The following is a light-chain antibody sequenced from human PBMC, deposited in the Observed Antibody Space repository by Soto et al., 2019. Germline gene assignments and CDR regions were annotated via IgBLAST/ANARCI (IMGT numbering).Light chain of an antibody. Sequence: QAVVTQPPSASGTPGQRVTISCSGSRSNIGSNPVNWYQQLPGTAPKLLIYSDDQRPSGVPDRVSGSKSGTSASLAISGLRSGDEADYYCATRDDSLNGPVFGGGTKLTVL. J-gene: IGLJ3*02. CDR1: RSNIGSNP. V-gene: IGLV1-44*01. CDR3: ATRDDSLNGPV. CDR2: SDD.